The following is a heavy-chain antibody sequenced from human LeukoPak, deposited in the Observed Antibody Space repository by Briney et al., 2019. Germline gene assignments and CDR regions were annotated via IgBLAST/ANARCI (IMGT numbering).Heavy chain of an antibody. Sequence: SGPTLVNPTQTLTLTCTFSGFSLSTSGMCVTCIRQPPGKALEWLARIDWDDAKYFTTSLKTRLTISKDTSKNQVVLTVTNMDPVDTATYYCARIRRNTAMAFDYWGQGTLVTVSS. D-gene: IGHD5-18*01. CDR3: ARIRRNTAMAFDY. CDR1: GFSLSTSGMC. V-gene: IGHV2-70*11. CDR2: IDWDDAK. J-gene: IGHJ4*02.